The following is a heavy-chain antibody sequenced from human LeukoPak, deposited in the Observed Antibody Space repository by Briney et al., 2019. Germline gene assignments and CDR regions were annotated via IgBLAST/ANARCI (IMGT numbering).Heavy chain of an antibody. CDR1: GYTFTSYG. D-gene: IGHD3-10*01. CDR3: ARDVTMVRGVIMSYYFDY. CDR2: ISAYNGNT. V-gene: IGHV1-18*01. Sequence: GASVKVSCKASGYTFTSYGISWVRQAPGQGLEWMGWISAYNGNTNYAQKLQGRVTMTTDTSTSTAYMELRSLRSDDTAVYYCARDVTMVRGVIMSYYFDYWGQGTLVTVSS. J-gene: IGHJ4*02.